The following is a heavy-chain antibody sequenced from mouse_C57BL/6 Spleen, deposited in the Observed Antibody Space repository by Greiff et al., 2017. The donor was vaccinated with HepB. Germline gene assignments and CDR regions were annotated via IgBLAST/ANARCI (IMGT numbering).Heavy chain of an antibody. CDR1: GYAFSSSW. V-gene: IGHV1-82*01. D-gene: IGHD3-1*01. Sequence: VQLQQSGPELVKPGASVKISCKASGYAFSSSWMNWVKQRPGKGLEWIGRIYPGDGDTNYNGKFKGKATLTADQSSSTAYMQLSSLTSEDSAVYFCARSGDYFDCWGHGTTLTFSS. J-gene: IGHJ2*01. CDR3: ARSGDYFDC. CDR2: IYPGDGDT.